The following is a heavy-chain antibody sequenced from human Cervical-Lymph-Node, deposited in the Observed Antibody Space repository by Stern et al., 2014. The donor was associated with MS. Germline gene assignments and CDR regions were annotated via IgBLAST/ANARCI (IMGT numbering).Heavy chain of an antibody. D-gene: IGHD5-18*01. CDR1: AFTFSNAN. CDR3: STGGYKPGSDY. V-gene: IGHV3-15*01. CDR2: IKKETDGGTT. Sequence: EVQLVESGGGLVKPGGSLRLSCAASAFTFSNANMNWVRQAPGKGLEWVGRIKKETDGGTTDYAAPVKGRFTISRDDSKNMLFLQMNSLKTEDTAVYYCSTGGYKPGSDYWGQGTLVTVSS. J-gene: IGHJ4*02.